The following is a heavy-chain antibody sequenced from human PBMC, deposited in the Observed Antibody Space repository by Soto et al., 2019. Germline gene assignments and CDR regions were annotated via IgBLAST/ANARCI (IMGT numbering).Heavy chain of an antibody. V-gene: IGHV1-18*01. D-gene: IGHD6-13*01. CDR3: ARGYSAAGSDY. Sequence: ASVKVSCKASGYTFTSYGISWGRKPPGQGLEWMGWISAYNGNTNYAQKLQGRVTMTTDTSTSTAYMELRSLRSDDTAVYYCARGYSAAGSDYWGQGTLVTVSS. CDR2: ISAYNGNT. CDR1: GYTFTSYG. J-gene: IGHJ4*02.